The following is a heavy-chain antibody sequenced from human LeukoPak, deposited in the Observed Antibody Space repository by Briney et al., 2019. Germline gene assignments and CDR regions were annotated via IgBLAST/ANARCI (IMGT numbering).Heavy chain of an antibody. CDR3: ARGHDEYGDYYFDY. J-gene: IGHJ4*02. Sequence: SETLSLTCAVYGGSFSGYYWSWIRQPPGKGLEWIGEINHSGSTNYNPSLKSRVTISVGTSKNQFSLKLSSVTAADTAVYYCARGHDEYGDYYFDYWGQGTLVTVSS. CDR1: GGSFSGYY. V-gene: IGHV4-34*01. CDR2: INHSGST. D-gene: IGHD4-17*01.